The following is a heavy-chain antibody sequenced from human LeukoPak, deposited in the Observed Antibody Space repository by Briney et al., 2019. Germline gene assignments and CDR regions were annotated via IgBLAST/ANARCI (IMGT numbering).Heavy chain of an antibody. CDR2: IYYSGST. J-gene: IGHJ4*02. V-gene: IGHV4-59*01. Sequence: PSETLSLTCTVSGGSISSYYWSWIRQPPGKGLEWIGYIYYSGSTNYNPSLKSRVTISVDTSKNQFSLKLSSVTAADTAVYYCARGKDDILTGARRYYFDYWGQGTLVTVSS. CDR3: ARGKDDILTGARRYYFDY. CDR1: GGSISSYY. D-gene: IGHD3-9*01.